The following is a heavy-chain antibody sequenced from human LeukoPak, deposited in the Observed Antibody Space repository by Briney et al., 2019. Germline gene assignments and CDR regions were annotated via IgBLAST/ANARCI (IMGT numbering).Heavy chain of an antibody. J-gene: IGHJ6*04. CDR3: ARDRGPVVVAASDGLDV. CDR2: ISYDGSNK. CDR1: GFTFSSYG. D-gene: IGHD2-15*01. Sequence: GRSLRLSCAASGFTFSSYGMHWVRQAPGKGLEWVAVISYDGSNKYYADSVKGRFTISRDNSKNTLYLQMNGLRTEDTAVYYCARDRGPVVVAASDGLDVWGKGTTVTVSS. V-gene: IGHV3-30*03.